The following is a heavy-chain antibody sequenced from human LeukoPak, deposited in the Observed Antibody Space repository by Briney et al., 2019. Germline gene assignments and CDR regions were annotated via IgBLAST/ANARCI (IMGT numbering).Heavy chain of an antibody. J-gene: IGHJ3*02. D-gene: IGHD6-13*01. V-gene: IGHV4-39*07. CDR2: IYYSGST. CDR3: ASAQLVLGLVAFDI. Sequence: SETLSLTCTVSGGSISSGGYYWSWIRQHPGKGLEWIGSIYYSGSTYYNPSLKSRVTISVDTSKNQFSLKLSSVTAADTAVYYCASAQLVLGLVAFDIWGQGTMVTVSS. CDR1: GGSISSGGYY.